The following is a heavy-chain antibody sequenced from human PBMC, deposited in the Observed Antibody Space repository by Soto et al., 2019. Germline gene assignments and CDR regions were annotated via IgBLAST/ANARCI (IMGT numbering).Heavy chain of an antibody. V-gene: IGHV4-30-2*01. Sequence: QLQLQESGSGLVKPSQTLSLTCAVSGGSISSGGYSWSWIRQPPGKCLEWIGYIYHSGSTYYNPSIKSRATISVDRSKNQFSLKLSSVTAADTAVYYCAIETNPGWFDPWGQGTLVTVSS. J-gene: IGHJ5*02. CDR1: GGSISSGGYS. CDR3: AIETNPGWFDP. CDR2: IYHSGST. D-gene: IGHD1-1*01.